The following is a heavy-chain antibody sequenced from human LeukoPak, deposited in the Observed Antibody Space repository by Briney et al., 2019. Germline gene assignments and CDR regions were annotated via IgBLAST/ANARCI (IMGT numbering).Heavy chain of an antibody. CDR2: ISAYNGNT. CDR3: ARGLWFGHIDY. D-gene: IGHD3-10*01. V-gene: IGHV1-18*01. J-gene: IGHJ4*02. CDR1: GYTFTIYG. Sequence: GASVKVSSKASGYTFTIYGISWVRQAPGQGLEWMGWISAYNGNTNYAQKLQGSVTMTTDTSTSTAYMELRSLRSDDTAVYYCARGLWFGHIDYWGQGTLVTVSS.